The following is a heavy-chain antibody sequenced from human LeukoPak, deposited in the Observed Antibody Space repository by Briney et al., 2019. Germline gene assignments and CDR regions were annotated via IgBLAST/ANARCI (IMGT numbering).Heavy chain of an antibody. Sequence: ASVKVSCKASGYTFTGYYMHWVRQAPGRGLEWMGRINPNSGGTNYAQKFQGRVTMTRDTSISTAYMELSRLRSDDTAVYYCARAVLDSSGWHFDYWGQGTLVTVSS. J-gene: IGHJ4*02. CDR3: ARAVLDSSGWHFDY. CDR1: GYTFTGYY. D-gene: IGHD6-19*01. V-gene: IGHV1-2*06. CDR2: INPNSGGT.